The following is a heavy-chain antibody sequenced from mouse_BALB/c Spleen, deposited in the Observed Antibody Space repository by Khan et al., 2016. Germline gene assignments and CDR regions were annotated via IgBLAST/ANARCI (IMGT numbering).Heavy chain of an antibody. CDR2: INSDGDYT. J-gene: IGHJ3*01. Sequence: EVELVESGGDLVKPGGSLRLSCAASGFTFSTYGMSWVRQPPDKRLEWVATINSDGDYTYYPDTVKGRFTISRNNAENTLYLQMSSLQSEDTAIYYCASHLTGSSAYWGQGTLVTVSA. CDR1: GFTFSTYG. CDR3: ASHLTGSSAY. D-gene: IGHD4-1*01. V-gene: IGHV5-6*01.